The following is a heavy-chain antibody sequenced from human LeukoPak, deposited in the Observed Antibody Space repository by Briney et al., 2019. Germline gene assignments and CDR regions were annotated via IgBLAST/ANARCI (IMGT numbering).Heavy chain of an antibody. CDR3: ARHAVAGYMNWFDP. D-gene: IGHD6-19*01. CDR1: GYNFTSYW. CDR2: IYPGDSHP. V-gene: IGHV5-51*01. Sequence: GESLKISCKGSGYNFTSYWIGWVRRMPGKGLEWMGIIYPGDSHPRYSPSFQGHVTISADKSVTTAYLQWSSLKASDTAIYYCARHAVAGYMNWFDPWGQGTLVTVSS. J-gene: IGHJ5*02.